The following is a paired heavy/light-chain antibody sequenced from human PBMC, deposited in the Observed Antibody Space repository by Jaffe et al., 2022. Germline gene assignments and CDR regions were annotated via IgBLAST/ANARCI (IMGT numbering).Light chain of an antibody. CDR1: VLAKKY. V-gene: IGLV3-27*01. Sequence: SYELTQPSSVSVSPGQTARITCSGDVLAKKYARWFQQKPGQAPVLVIYKDSERPSGIPERFSGSSSGTTVTLTISGAQVEDEADYYCYSAADNNLLVFGGGTKLTVL. J-gene: IGLJ3*02. CDR2: KDS. CDR3: YSAADNNLLV.
Heavy chain of an antibody. CDR1: GFSLSTSGMC. CDR3: ARILDDYGDHDPFYFDY. V-gene: IGHV2-70*20. Sequence: QVTLRESGPALVKPTQTLTLTCTFSGFSLSTSGMCVSWVRQPPGKALEWLALIDWDDDKYYSTSLKTRLTISKDTSKNQVVLTMTNMDPVDTATYYCARILDDYGDHDPFYFDYWGQGTLVTVSS. CDR2: IDWDDDK. J-gene: IGHJ4*02. D-gene: IGHD4-17*01.